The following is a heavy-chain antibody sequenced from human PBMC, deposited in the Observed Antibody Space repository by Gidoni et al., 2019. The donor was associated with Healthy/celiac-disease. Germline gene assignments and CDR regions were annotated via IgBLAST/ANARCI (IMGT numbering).Heavy chain of an antibody. J-gene: IGHJ4*02. V-gene: IGHV3-9*01. CDR2: ISWNSGSR. CDR3: TKGRLSYYFDY. Sequence: EVQLVESGGGSVQPGRSLRLSCAASGFTFDDYAMYWVREAPGKGLEWVSGISWNSGSRGYADSVKGRFSISRDNAKNSLYLQMNSLRAEDTALYYCTKGRLSYYFDYWGQGTLVTVSS. CDR1: GFTFDDYA.